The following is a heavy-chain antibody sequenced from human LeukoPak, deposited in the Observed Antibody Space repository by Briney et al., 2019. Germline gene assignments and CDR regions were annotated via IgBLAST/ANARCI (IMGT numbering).Heavy chain of an antibody. CDR2: MNSNSGNT. J-gene: IGHJ4*02. CDR1: GYTFTNYD. D-gene: IGHD3-10*01. CDR3: ARGRGGTVVRGYLDY. V-gene: IGHV1-8*01. Sequence: GAPVKVSCKASGYTFTNYDIMWVRQATGQGPEGMGWMNSNSGNTGYAQKFQGRVTMTRDTSINTAYMELHSLTSEDTAVYYCARGRGGTVVRGYLDYWGQGTLVTVSS.